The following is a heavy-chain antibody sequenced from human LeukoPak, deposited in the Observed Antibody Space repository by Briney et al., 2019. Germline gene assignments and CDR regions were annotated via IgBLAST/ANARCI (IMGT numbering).Heavy chain of an antibody. Sequence: GGSLRLSCAASGFTFSSYGMQWVRQAQGKGLEWVAGVWYDGSNMYYADSVKGRFTISRDNSKNTLYLQMNSLRAEDTAVYYCARDNRYSYGLPDYWGQGTLVTVSS. D-gene: IGHD5-18*01. V-gene: IGHV3-33*01. CDR3: ARDNRYSYGLPDY. CDR1: GFTFSSYG. J-gene: IGHJ4*02. CDR2: VWYDGSNM.